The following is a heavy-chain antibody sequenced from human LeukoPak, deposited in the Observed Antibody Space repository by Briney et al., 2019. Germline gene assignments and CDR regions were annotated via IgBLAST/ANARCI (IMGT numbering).Heavy chain of an antibody. CDR1: GYTFTSYG. V-gene: IGHV1-18*01. J-gene: IGHJ5*02. CDR2: ISAYNGNT. Sequence: ASVKVSCKASGYTFTSYGISWVRQAPGQGLERMGWISAYNGNTNYAQKLQGRVTMTTDTSTSTAYMELRSLRSGDTAVYYCASTKYYYGSGSYYSFDPWGQGTLVTVSS. CDR3: ASTKYYYGSGSYYSFDP. D-gene: IGHD3-10*01.